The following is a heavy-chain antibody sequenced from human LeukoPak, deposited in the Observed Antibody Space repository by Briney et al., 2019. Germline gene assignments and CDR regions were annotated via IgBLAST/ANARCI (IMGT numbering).Heavy chain of an antibody. CDR1: GFTFSDYA. V-gene: IGHV3-15*01. Sequence: GRSLRLSCTASGFTFSDYAMSWVRQAPGKGLEWLGHIKGTPDGGTTDYAAPVKGRFSISRDDSKHTLSLQMNSLKTEDSGLYYCVYGGWTANYWGQGTLVTVSS. CDR2: IKGTPDGGTT. CDR3: VYGGWTANY. D-gene: IGHD3-16*01. J-gene: IGHJ4*02.